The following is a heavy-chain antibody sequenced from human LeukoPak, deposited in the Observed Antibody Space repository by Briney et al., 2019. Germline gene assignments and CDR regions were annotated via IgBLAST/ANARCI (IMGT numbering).Heavy chain of an antibody. Sequence: PGGSLRLSCAASGFDSSTYAMSWVRQAPGKGLEWVSGIGGGDTHYADSVKGRFTISRDNSKSTVELHMSSLRVEDTAVYYCAKDGQSFNSMWDYLDSWGRGTLVTVSS. CDR2: IGGGDT. J-gene: IGHJ4*02. CDR3: AKDGQSFNSMWDYLDS. D-gene: IGHD1-26*01. V-gene: IGHV3-23*01. CDR1: GFDSSTYA.